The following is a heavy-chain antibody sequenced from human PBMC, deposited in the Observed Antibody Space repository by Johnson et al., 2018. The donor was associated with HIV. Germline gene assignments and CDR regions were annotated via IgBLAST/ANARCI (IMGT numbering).Heavy chain of an antibody. CDR2: ISGSDGAT. CDR3: TRDRIQIWSYVGTFDT. V-gene: IGHV3-23*04. Sequence: VQLVESGGGLVQPGGSLRLSCAASKLTFSNYAMTWVRQAPGKGLEWVSSISGSDGATYYAVSVKGRFTISTDNSNNTLYLQMNSLRAEDTAVYYCTRDRIQIWSYVGTFDTWGPGALVTVSS. J-gene: IGHJ3*02. D-gene: IGHD5-18*01. CDR1: KLTFSNYA.